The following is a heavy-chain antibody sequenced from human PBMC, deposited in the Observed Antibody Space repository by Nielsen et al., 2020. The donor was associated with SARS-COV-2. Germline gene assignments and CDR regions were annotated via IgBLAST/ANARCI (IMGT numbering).Heavy chain of an antibody. CDR3: ARGPYTRYGMDV. V-gene: IGHV3-23*01. Sequence: WIRQPPGKGLEWVSSISGSGDSTYSADSVKGRFTISRDNSKNTLYLQMNSLRAEDTAVYYCARGPYTRYGMDVWGQGTTVTVSS. D-gene: IGHD4-11*01. J-gene: IGHJ6*02. CDR2: ISGSGDST.